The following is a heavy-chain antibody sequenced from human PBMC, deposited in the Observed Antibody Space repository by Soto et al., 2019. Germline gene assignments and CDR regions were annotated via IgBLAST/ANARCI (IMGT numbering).Heavy chain of an antibody. CDR2: ISSSSSYI. CDR3: ARDKQQLVFGFDY. V-gene: IGHV3-21*01. J-gene: IGHJ4*02. Sequence: GGSLRLSCAASGFTFRSYSMNWVRQAPGKGLEWVSSISSSSSYIYYADSVKGRFTISRDNAKNSLYLQMNSRRAEDTAVYYCARDKQQLVFGFDYWGQGALVTVSS. CDR1: GFTFRSYS. D-gene: IGHD6-13*01.